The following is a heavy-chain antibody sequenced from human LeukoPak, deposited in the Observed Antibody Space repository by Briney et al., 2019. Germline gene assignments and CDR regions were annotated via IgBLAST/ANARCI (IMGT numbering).Heavy chain of an antibody. J-gene: IGHJ4*02. CDR3: AKEGDGYNLGY. D-gene: IGHD5-24*01. CDR2: ISYDGSNK. CDR1: GFTFSSYG. V-gene: IGHV3-30*18. Sequence: GGSLRLSCAASGFTFSSYGMHWVRQAPGKGLEWVAVISYDGSNKYYADSVKGRFTISRDNSKNTLYLQMNSLRAEDTAVYYCAKEGDGYNLGYWGQGTLVTVSS.